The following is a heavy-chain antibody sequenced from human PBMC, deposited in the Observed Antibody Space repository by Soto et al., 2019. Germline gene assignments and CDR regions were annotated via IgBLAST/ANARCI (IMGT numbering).Heavy chain of an antibody. J-gene: IGHJ4*02. CDR1: GFTFSSYG. CDR2: ISGSGGST. CDR3: AKGNILLRSNFDY. V-gene: IGHV3-23*01. Sequence: GGSLRLSCAASGFTFSSYGMHWVRQAPGKGLEWVSAISGSGGSTYYADSVKGRFTISRDNSKNTLYLQMNSLRAEDTAVYYCAKGNILLRSNFDYWGQGTLVTVSS.